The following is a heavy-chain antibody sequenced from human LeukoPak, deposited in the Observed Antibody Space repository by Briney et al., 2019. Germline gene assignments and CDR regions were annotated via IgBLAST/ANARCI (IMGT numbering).Heavy chain of an antibody. D-gene: IGHD1-26*01. V-gene: IGHV3-15*01. CDR3: ITDPGEWEPI. CDR2: IKSKTDGGTT. J-gene: IGHJ3*02. CDR1: GLTFSNAW. Sequence: GGSLRLSCAASGLTFSNAWMSWARQAPGKGPEWVGRIKSKTDGGTTDYGAPVKGRFVISRDDSKNTLYLQMNGLKIEDTAVYYCITDPGEWEPIWGQGTMVTFSS.